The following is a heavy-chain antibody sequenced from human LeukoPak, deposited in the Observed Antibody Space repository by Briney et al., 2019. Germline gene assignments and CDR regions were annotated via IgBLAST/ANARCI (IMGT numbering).Heavy chain of an antibody. V-gene: IGHV4-30-2*01. D-gene: IGHD7-27*01. CDR2: IYHSGST. Sequence: PSETLSLTCAVSGGSISSGGYSWSWIRQPPGTGLEWIGYIYHSGSTYYNPSLKSRVTISVDRSKNQFSLKLSSVTAADTAVYYCASSGDKKALFDYWGQGTLVTVSS. J-gene: IGHJ4*02. CDR3: ASSGDKKALFDY. CDR1: GGSISSGGYS.